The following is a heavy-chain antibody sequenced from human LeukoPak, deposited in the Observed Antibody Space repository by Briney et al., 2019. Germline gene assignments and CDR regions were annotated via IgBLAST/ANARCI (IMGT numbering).Heavy chain of an antibody. CDR2: IFCGDEK. D-gene: IGHD2/OR15-2a*01. Sequence: SGPTLVRPTPALTLTCTVSGFSLTTTAMGVGWIRQPPVKALQWIALIFCGDEKRHSPFLNHRLTTSRDTSKSQVVLTCTDRDHVDTGTYFCADTSTLGRSNSFDYWGQGSLVTVSS. CDR1: GFSLTTTAMG. V-gene: IGHV2-5*02. J-gene: IGHJ4*02. CDR3: ADTSTLGRSNSFDY.